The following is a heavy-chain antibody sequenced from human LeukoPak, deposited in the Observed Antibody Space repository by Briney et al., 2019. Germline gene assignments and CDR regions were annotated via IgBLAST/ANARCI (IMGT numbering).Heavy chain of an antibody. CDR1: GFTFSSYS. Sequence: GGSLRLSCAASGFTFSSYSMNWVRQAPGKGLEWVSSISSSSSYIYYADSVKGRFTISRGNAKNSLYLQMNSLRAEDTAVYYCARDRGYCSSTSCYTEIDYWGQGTLVTVSS. V-gene: IGHV3-21*01. CDR2: ISSSSSYI. J-gene: IGHJ4*02. CDR3: ARDRGYCSSTSCYTEIDY. D-gene: IGHD2-2*02.